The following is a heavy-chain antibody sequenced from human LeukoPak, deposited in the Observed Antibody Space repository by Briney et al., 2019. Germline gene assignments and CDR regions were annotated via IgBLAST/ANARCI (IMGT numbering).Heavy chain of an antibody. J-gene: IGHJ4*02. CDR3: ARVPGDSSGYYYSYYFDY. CDR1: GYSINSGYY. Sequence: SETLSLTCTVSGYSINSGYYWSWIRQPPGKRLEWIGSIYYSGSTYSNPTLKSRLTISVDTSKNQISLNLTSVTAADAAVYYCARVPGDSSGYYYSYYFDYWGQGTLVTVSS. CDR2: IYYSGST. D-gene: IGHD3-22*01. V-gene: IGHV4-38-2*02.